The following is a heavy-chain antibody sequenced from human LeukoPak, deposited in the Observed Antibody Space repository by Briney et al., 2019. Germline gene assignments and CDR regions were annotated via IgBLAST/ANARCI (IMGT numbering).Heavy chain of an antibody. CDR2: INPSGGST. J-gene: IGHJ4*02. CDR3: ARGTITMIVVAHERIDY. D-gene: IGHD3-22*01. V-gene: IGHV1-46*01. CDR1: GYTFTSYY. Sequence: ASVTVSCKASGYTFTSYYMHWVRQAPGQGLEWMGIINPSGGSTSYAQKFQGRVTMTRDTSTSTVYMELSSLRSEDTAVYYCARGTITMIVVAHERIDYWGQGTLVTVSS.